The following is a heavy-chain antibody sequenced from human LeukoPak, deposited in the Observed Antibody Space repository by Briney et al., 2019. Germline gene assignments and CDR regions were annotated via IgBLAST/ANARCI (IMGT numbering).Heavy chain of an antibody. CDR2: IYTSGST. V-gene: IGHV4-4*07. CDR1: GGSISSYY. D-gene: IGHD1-1*01. J-gene: IGHJ6*02. Sequence: PSETLSLTCTVSGGSISSYYWSWIQQPAGKGLEWIGRIYTSGSTNYNPSLKSRVTMSVDTSKNQFSLKLSSVTAADTAVYYCARDNWNSYYYNYYGMDVWGQGTTVTVSS. CDR3: ARDNWNSYYYNYYGMDV.